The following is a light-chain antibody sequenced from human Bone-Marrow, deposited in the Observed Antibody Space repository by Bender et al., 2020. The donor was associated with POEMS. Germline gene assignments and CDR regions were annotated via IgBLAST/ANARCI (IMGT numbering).Light chain of an antibody. Sequence: QSALTQPASVSGSPGQSITISCAGTSSDIGAYNFVSWYQQHPGKAPKLMIYDVNYRPSGVSNRFSGSKSGNTASLTISGLQAEDEADYYCCSYAGSSTLVFGGGTKLTVL. CDR2: DVN. V-gene: IGLV2-23*02. J-gene: IGLJ2*01. CDR1: SSDIGAYNF. CDR3: CSYAGSSTLV.